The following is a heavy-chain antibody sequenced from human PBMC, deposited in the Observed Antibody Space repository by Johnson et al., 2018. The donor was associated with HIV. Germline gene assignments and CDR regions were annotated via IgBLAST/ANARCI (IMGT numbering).Heavy chain of an antibody. Sequence: QMQLVESGGGVVQPGRSLRLSCAASGFTFSSYAMHWVRQAPGKGLEWVAIISYDGSNKYYADSVKGRFTISRNNSKNTLYLQMNSLRAEDTAVYYCARWVDTTFDIWGQGTMVTVSS. CDR1: GFTFSSYA. CDR2: ISYDGSNK. CDR3: ARWVDTTFDI. V-gene: IGHV3-30*03. J-gene: IGHJ3*02. D-gene: IGHD5-18*01.